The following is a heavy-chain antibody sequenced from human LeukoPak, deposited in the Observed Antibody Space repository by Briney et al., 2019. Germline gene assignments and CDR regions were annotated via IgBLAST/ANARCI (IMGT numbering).Heavy chain of an antibody. V-gene: IGHV3-30*03. CDR2: ISYDGSNK. Sequence: GGSLRLSCAASGFTFSSYGMHWVRQAPGKGLEWVAVISYDGSNKYYADSVKGRFTISRDNSKNTLYLQMNSLRAEDTAVYYCARGPVDYSGNYYVGDYWGQGTLVTVSS. CDR1: GFTFSSYG. J-gene: IGHJ4*02. CDR3: ARGPVDYSGNYYVGDY. D-gene: IGHD1-26*01.